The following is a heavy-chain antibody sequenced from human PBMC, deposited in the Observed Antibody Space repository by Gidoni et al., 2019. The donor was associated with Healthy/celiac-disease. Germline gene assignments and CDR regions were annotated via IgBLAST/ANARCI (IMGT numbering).Heavy chain of an antibody. CDR2: IYYSGST. V-gene: IGHV4-59*01. J-gene: IGHJ4*02. CDR3: ARGNSSSWTWGY. Sequence: QVQLQESGPGLVKPSETLSLTCTVSGGSISSYYWSWIRQPPGKGLEWIGYIYYSGSTNYNPSLKIRVTISVDTSKNQFSLKLSSVTAADTAVYYCARGNSSSWTWGYWGQGTLVTVSS. D-gene: IGHD6-13*01. CDR1: GGSISSYY.